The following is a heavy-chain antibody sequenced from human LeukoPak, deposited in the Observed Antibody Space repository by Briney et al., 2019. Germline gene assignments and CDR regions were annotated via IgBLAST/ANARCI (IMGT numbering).Heavy chain of an antibody. J-gene: IGHJ4*02. Sequence: PGGSLRLSCAASGFTFSSYAMSWVRQAPGKGLEWVSAISGSGGSTYYADSVKGRFTISRDNSKNTLYLQMNSLTAEDTAVYYCAKDGVVPAAMREYFDYWGQGTLVTVSS. CDR3: AKDGVVPAAMREYFDY. CDR2: ISGSGGST. D-gene: IGHD2-2*01. CDR1: GFTFSSYA. V-gene: IGHV3-23*01.